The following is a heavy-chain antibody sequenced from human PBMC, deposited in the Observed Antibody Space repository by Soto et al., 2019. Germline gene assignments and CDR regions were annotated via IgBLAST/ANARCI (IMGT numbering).Heavy chain of an antibody. CDR1: GFTFNTYW. CDR3: AKTLLSTSWYGLHDY. CDR2: ISGSGGRT. Sequence: EVQLVESGGGLVQPGGSLTVSCAASGFTFNTYWMSWVRQAPGKGLEWVSTISGSGGRTYYADSVKGRFTISRDNSRNTLHLQMNSLRVEDTALYYCAKTLLSTSWYGLHDYVSQGTLVTVSS. D-gene: IGHD6-13*01. V-gene: IGHV3-23*04. J-gene: IGHJ4*02.